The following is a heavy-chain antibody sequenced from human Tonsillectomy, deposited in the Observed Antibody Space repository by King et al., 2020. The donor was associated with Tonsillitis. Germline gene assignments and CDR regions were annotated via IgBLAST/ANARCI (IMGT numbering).Heavy chain of an antibody. CDR2: IQSGVST. J-gene: IGHJ4*02. V-gene: IGHV4-4*07. Sequence: VQLQESGPGLVKPSETLSLTCSVSGGSISSYYWNWIRQSAGKGLEWIGRIQSGVSTNYNPSLKSRVTMSVDTSKNHFSLKLSSLTAADTAVYYCARAWGRWSYFDSWGQGSLVTVSS. D-gene: IGHD2-15*01. CDR3: ARAWGRWSYFDS. CDR1: GGSISSYY.